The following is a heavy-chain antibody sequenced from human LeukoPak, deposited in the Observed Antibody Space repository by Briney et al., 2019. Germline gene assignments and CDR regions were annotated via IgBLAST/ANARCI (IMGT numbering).Heavy chain of an antibody. Sequence: PGGSLRLSCAVSGFTFSSYGMHWVRQAPGKGLEWISYISSSSLSTYYAESVKGRFTISRDNARNSLYLRMNSLRAEDTAMYYCARDSSPTQLWFRGTFDYWGLGVLVTVSS. CDR3: ARDSSPTQLWFRGTFDY. J-gene: IGHJ4*02. CDR2: ISSSSLST. D-gene: IGHD5-18*01. V-gene: IGHV3-48*01. CDR1: GFTFSSYG.